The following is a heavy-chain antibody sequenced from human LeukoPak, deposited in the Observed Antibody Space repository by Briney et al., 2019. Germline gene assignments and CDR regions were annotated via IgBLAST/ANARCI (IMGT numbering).Heavy chain of an antibody. Sequence: GGSLRLSCVASGFTFSISWVTWVRQAPGKGLEWVANIDKHGNGKYYVDSVKGRFAISGDYATNSVFLQMKSLRAEDTSVYYCARDAGWGYYDLWGQGTPVTVSS. J-gene: IGHJ4*02. V-gene: IGHV3-7*01. CDR2: IDKHGNGK. D-gene: IGHD1-26*01. CDR3: ARDAGWGYYDL. CDR1: GFTFSISW.